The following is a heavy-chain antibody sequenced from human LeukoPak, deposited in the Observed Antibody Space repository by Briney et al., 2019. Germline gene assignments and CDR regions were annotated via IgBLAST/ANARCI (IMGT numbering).Heavy chain of an antibody. CDR1: GGSISSSSYY. J-gene: IGHJ5*02. CDR2: IYYSGST. Sequence: PSETLSLTCTVSGGSISSSSYYWGWIRQPPGKGLEWIGSIYYSGSTYYNPSLKSRVTISVDTSKNQFSLKLSSVTAADTAVYYCARGRTGVLRYFDSALGFDPWGQGTLVTVSS. CDR3: ARGRTGVLRYFDSALGFDP. V-gene: IGHV4-39*07. D-gene: IGHD3-9*01.